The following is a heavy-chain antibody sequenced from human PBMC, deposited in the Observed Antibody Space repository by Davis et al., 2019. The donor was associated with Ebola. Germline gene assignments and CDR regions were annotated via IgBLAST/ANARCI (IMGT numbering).Heavy chain of an antibody. D-gene: IGHD3-9*01. CDR2: IHQSGST. V-gene: IGHV4-34*01. J-gene: IGHJ3*02. Sequence: MPSDTLSPTFAVYGASFSDHFWSWIRQPPGQGLEWIGEIHQSGSTNYNPSLKSRVTLAVDTSKNQFSLRLSSVTAADTAVYYCARGGYYGILTGYYDTFDIWGRGTRVTVSS. CDR3: ARGGYYGILTGYYDTFDI. CDR1: GASFSDHF.